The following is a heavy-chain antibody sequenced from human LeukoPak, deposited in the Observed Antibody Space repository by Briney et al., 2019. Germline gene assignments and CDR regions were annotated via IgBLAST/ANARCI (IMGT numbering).Heavy chain of an antibody. CDR2: ISGSGGST. D-gene: IGHD6-13*01. CDR3: AKGSIAAAGGGYNWFDP. V-gene: IGHV3-23*01. J-gene: IGHJ5*02. Sequence: GGSLRLSCAASGFTFSSYAMSWVRQAPGKGLEWVSVISGSGGSTYYADSVRGRFIISRDNSKNTLFLQMNSLRAEDTAVYYCAKGSIAAAGGGYNWFDPWGQGTLVAVSS. CDR1: GFTFSSYA.